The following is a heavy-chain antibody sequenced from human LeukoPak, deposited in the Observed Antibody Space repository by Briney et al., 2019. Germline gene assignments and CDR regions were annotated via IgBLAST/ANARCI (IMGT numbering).Heavy chain of an antibody. D-gene: IGHD6-6*01. CDR2: INHSGST. CDR3: ARQLAGFYPHDH. CDR1: GGSFSGYY. J-gene: IGHJ4*02. V-gene: IGHV4-34*01. Sequence: SETLSLTCAVYGGSFSGYYWSWIRQPPGKGLEWIGEINHSGSTNYNPSLKSRVTISVDTSKNQFSLKLSSVTAADTAVYYCARQLAGFYPHDHWGQGTLVTVSS.